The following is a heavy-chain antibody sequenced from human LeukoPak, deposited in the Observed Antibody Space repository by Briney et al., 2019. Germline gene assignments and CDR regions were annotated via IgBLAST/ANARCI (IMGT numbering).Heavy chain of an antibody. J-gene: IGHJ4*02. CDR1: GFTFSSYA. CDR2: ISGSGGST. V-gene: IGHV3-23*01. CDR3: AKAGPTSTITYSSVDY. Sequence: GESLKISCAASGFTFSSYAMSWVRQAPGKGLEWVSAISGSGGSTYYADSVKGRFTISRDNSKNTLYLQMNSLRAEDTAVYYCAKAGPTSTITYSSVDYWGQGTLVTVSS. D-gene: IGHD5/OR15-5a*01.